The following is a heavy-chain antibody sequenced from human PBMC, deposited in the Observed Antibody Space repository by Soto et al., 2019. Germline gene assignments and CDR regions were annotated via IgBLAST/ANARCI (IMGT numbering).Heavy chain of an antibody. V-gene: IGHV3-30*03. CDR1: GFTFGGSG. D-gene: IGHD2-15*01. CDR3: FKGRGATTEGTIREIV. J-gene: IGHJ4*02. CDR2: LLPDGYTK. Sequence: GGSLRLSCAASGFTFGGSGMHWVRQAPGRGLEWVAVLLPDGYTKLYAASVEGRFTIYRDASKNTLFLQMNSPRADDTAIYYCFKGRGATTEGTIREIVWGQGTQVTVSS.